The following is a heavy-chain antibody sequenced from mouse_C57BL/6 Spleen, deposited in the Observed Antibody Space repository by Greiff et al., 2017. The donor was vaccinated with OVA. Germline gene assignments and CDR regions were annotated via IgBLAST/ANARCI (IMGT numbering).Heavy chain of an antibody. Sequence: EVKLMESGGGLVKPGGSLKLSCAASGFTFSSYAMSWVRQTPEKRLEWVATISDGGSYTYYPDNVKGRFTISRDNAKNNLYLQMSHLKSEDTAMYYCARVGLPDYYAMDYWGQGTSVTVSS. CDR3: ARVGLPDYYAMDY. D-gene: IGHD2-10*01. CDR1: GFTFSSYA. CDR2: ISDGGSYT. J-gene: IGHJ4*01. V-gene: IGHV5-4*03.